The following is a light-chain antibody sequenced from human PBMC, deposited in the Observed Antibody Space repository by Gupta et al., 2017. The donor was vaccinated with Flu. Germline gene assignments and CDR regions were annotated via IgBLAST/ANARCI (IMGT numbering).Light chain of an antibody. CDR1: QSVDSN. J-gene: IGKJ2*01. CDR2: DAS. CDR3: QQRTNWPPGT. Sequence: ATLSLSPGERATLSCRASQSVDSNLAWYQQRPGQAPRLLIYDASTRATGIPARFSGSGSGTDFTLTISSLEPEDFAVYYCQQRTNWPPGTFDQGTKLELK. V-gene: IGKV3-11*01.